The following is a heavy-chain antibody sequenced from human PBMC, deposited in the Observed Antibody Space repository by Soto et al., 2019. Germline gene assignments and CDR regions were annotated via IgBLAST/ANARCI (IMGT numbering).Heavy chain of an antibody. CDR3: ARDQYSSSSGRY. CDR2: ISSSSYI. CDR1: GFTFSSYS. J-gene: IGHJ4*02. V-gene: IGHV3-21*01. Sequence: LRLSCAASGFTFSSYSMNWVRQAPGKGLEWVSSISSSSYIYYADSVKGRFTISRDNAKNSLYLQMNSLRAEDTAVYYCARDQYSSSSGRYWGQGTLVTVSS. D-gene: IGHD6-6*01.